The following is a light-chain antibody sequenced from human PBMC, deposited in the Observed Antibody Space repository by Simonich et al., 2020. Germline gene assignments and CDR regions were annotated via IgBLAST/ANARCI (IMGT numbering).Light chain of an antibody. Sequence: DIQMTQSPSTLSASVGDRVTITCRASQSISSWLAWYQQKPGKAPKLLLYKASSLESGVPSRFSGSGSGTEFTLTISSLQPDDFATYYCQQYNKGYTFGQGTKLEIK. J-gene: IGKJ2*01. CDR2: KAS. CDR3: QQYNKGYT. CDR1: QSISSW. V-gene: IGKV1-5*03.